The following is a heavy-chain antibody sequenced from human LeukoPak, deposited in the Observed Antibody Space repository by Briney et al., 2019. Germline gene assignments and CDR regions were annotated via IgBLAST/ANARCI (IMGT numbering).Heavy chain of an antibody. Sequence: GGSLRLSCAASGFTFSSYSMNWVRQAPGKGLEWVSSISSSSSYIYYADSVKGRFTISRDNAKNSLYLKMNSLRAEDTAVYYCARDLRYFGWSGQFDYWGQGTLVTVSS. J-gene: IGHJ4*02. V-gene: IGHV3-21*01. D-gene: IGHD3-9*01. CDR1: GFTFSSYS. CDR3: ARDLRYFGWSGQFDY. CDR2: ISSSSSYI.